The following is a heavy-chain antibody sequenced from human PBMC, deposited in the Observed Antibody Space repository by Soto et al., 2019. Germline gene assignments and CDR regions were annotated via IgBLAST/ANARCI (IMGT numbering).Heavy chain of an antibody. Sequence: ASVKVSCKASGYSFTNYYMHWVRQAPGQGLEWMGTINAGGGYTTYAQRFQGRVTMTRDTSTSTVSMELSSLRYEDTALYYCTRGGALWVVPPPLDLGGKEPRVT. J-gene: IGHJ4*02. D-gene: IGHD2-21*01. CDR2: INAGGGYT. CDR1: GYSFTNYY. V-gene: IGHV1-46*03. CDR3: TRGGALWVVPPPLDL.